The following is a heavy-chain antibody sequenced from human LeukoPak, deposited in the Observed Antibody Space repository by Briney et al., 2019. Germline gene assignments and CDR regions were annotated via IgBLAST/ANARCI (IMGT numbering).Heavy chain of an antibody. Sequence: SETLSLTCTVSGGSISSYYWSWIRQPPGKGLEWIGYINYSGSTNYNPSLKSRVTISVDTSKKQFSLKLSSVTAADTAVYYCARHWLDSGTPDRFDYWGQGTLVTVSS. D-gene: IGHD3-10*01. CDR2: INYSGST. J-gene: IGHJ4*02. V-gene: IGHV4-59*08. CDR1: GGSISSYY. CDR3: ARHWLDSGTPDRFDY.